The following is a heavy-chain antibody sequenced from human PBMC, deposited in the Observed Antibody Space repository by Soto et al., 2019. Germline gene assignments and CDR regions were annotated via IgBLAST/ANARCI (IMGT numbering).Heavy chain of an antibody. V-gene: IGHV4-4*02. CDR3: ARGISYRWVY. D-gene: IGHD3-16*02. CDR2: IHHSGIT. Sequence: PSETLSLTCTVSVDSVSTDYWWSWVRQPPGKGLEWIGEIHHSGITNYIQSVRSRVTMSVDKSNNQVSLELTSVAAADTAVYYCARGISYRWVYWGQGILVTVSS. J-gene: IGHJ4*02. CDR1: VDSVSTDYW.